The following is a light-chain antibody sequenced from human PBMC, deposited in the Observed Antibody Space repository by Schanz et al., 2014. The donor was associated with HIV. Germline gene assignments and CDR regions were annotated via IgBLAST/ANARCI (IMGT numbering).Light chain of an antibody. CDR1: ASNIGHNY. CDR3: ATWDTFLNGVV. Sequence: QSVLTQPPSVSAAPGQRVTISCSGSASNIGHNYVSWFQQFPGTTPKLLIYVTHQQPSEIPDRFSGSKTGTSATLAITGLQTEDEADYYCATWDTFLNGVVFGGGTKLTVL. V-gene: IGLV1-51*01. J-gene: IGLJ2*01. CDR2: VTH.